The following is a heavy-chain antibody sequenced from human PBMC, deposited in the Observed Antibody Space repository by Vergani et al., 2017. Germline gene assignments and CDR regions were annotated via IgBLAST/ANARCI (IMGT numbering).Heavy chain of an antibody. V-gene: IGHV4-59*08. J-gene: IGHJ4*02. CDR2: IHYSGRT. Sequence: QVQLQESGPGLVKPSETLSLTCTVPGGSISSYYWSWIRQPPGKGLEWIGYIHYSGRTNYNPSLKSRVTISVDTSKNQFSLKLSSVTAADTAVYYCARPNWKTGYSSSWQEFDYWGQGTLVTVSS. D-gene: IGHD6-13*01. CDR3: ARPNWKTGYSSSWQEFDY. CDR1: GGSISSYY.